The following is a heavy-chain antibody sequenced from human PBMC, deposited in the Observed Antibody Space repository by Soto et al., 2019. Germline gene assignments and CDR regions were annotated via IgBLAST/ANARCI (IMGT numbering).Heavy chain of an antibody. J-gene: IGHJ6*02. CDR3: ARGHSTDCSNGVCSFFYNHEMDV. D-gene: IGHD2-8*01. CDR1: GYSFSDYH. CDR2: INPKSGGT. V-gene: IGHV1-2*04. Sequence: ASVKVSCKASGYSFSDYHIHWVRQAPGQGLEWLGRINPKSGGTSSAQKFQGWVTMTRDMSISTAYMELTRLRSDDTAVYFCARGHSTDCSNGVCSFFYNHEMDVWGQGTTVTVSS.